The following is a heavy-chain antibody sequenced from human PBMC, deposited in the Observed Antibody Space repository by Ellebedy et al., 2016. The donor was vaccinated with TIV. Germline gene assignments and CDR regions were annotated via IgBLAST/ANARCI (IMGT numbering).Heavy chain of an antibody. CDR2: IFPNDEK. V-gene: IGHV2-26*01. CDR1: GFSLCNARMG. Sequence: SGPTLVKPTETLTLTCTVSGFSLCNARMGVSCIRQPPGKALEWLAHIFPNDEKSFSTSLTSRLTISKDTSKSQVVLTLTNMDTVDTATYYCARAYSTSWYGYYGLDVWGQGTTVTVSS. J-gene: IGHJ6*02. D-gene: IGHD6-13*01. CDR3: ARAYSTSWYGYYGLDV.